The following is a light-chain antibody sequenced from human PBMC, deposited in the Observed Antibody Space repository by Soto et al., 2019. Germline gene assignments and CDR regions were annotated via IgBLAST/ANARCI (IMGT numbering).Light chain of an antibody. CDR3: NSYTSKSTGV. CDR1: SSDVGGYNY. J-gene: IGLJ1*01. Sequence: QSALTQPASVSGSPGQSITISCTGTSSDVGGYNYVSWYQQHPGKATKLIIYEVSNRPSGVSNRFSGSKSGNTASLTISGLQAEDEADYSCNSYTSKSTGVFGTGTKLTVL. CDR2: EVS. V-gene: IGLV2-14*01.